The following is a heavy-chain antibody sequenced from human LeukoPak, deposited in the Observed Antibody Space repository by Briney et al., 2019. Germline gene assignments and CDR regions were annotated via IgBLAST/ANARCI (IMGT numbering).Heavy chain of an antibody. CDR3: AKDSETWTRIVVAGNAFNI. D-gene: IGHD6-19*01. V-gene: IGHV1-2*02. Sequence: ASVKVSCKASGYTFTGPYMHWVRQAPGQGLEWMGWINPNSGGTNYAQNFQGRVTMTRDTSFSTAYMEVSRLRSDDTAVHYCAKDSETWTRIVVAGNAFNIWGQGTTVTVSS. CDR1: GYTFTGPY. J-gene: IGHJ3*02. CDR2: INPNSGGT.